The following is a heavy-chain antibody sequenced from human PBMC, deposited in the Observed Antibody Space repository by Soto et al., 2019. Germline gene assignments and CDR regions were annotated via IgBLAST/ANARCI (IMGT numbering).Heavy chain of an antibody. V-gene: IGHV4-30-4*01. CDR2: IYYSGST. D-gene: IGHD3-16*02. J-gene: IGHJ3*02. CDR1: GGSISSGDYY. Sequence: QVQLQESGPGLVKPSQTLSLTCTVSGGSISSGDYYWSWIRQPPGKGLEWIGYIYYSGSTYYNPSLKSRVTISVDTSKNQFSLKLSSVTAADTAVYYCASSNTYDYVWGSYRYSDAFDIWGQGTMVTVSS. CDR3: ASSNTYDYVWGSYRYSDAFDI.